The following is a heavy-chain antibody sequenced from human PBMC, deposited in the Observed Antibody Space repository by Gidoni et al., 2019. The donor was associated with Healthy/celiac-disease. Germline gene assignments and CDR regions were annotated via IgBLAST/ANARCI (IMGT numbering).Heavy chain of an antibody. CDR3: ARTGEGDAFDI. CDR1: GFTLDDYG. CDR2: INLNGGST. J-gene: IGHJ3*02. D-gene: IGHD7-27*01. V-gene: IGHV3-20*01. Sequence: EVQLVESGGGVVRPGGSLRLSCAASGFTLDDYGMSWVRQAPGKGLEWVSGINLNGGSTGYAYSVKGRFTISRDNAKNSLYLQMNSLRAEDTALYHCARTGEGDAFDIWGQGTMVTVSS.